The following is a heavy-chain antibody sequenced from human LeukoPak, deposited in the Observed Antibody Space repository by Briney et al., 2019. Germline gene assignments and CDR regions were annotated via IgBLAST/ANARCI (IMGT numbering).Heavy chain of an antibody. V-gene: IGHV4-34*01. Sequence: SETLSLTCAVYGGSFSVYYWSWIRQPPGKGLEWIGEINHSGSTNYNPSLKSRVTISVDTSKNQFSLKLSSVTAADTAVYYCAGKSSGWYGDAFDIWGQGTMVTVSS. J-gene: IGHJ3*02. CDR3: AGKSSGWYGDAFDI. D-gene: IGHD6-19*01. CDR1: GGSFSVYY. CDR2: INHSGST.